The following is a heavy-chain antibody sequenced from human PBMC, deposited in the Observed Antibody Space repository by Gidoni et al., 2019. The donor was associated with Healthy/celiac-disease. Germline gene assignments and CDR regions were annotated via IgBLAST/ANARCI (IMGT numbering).Heavy chain of an antibody. CDR2: IRSKAYGGTT. CDR3: TRAPYYYGSGSYYPPYHDY. Sequence: EVQLVESGGGLVQPGRSLRLSCTASGFTFGDYAMSWVRQAPGKGLEWVGCIRSKAYGGTTEYAASVKGRFTISRDDAKSIAYLQMNSLKTEDTAVYYCTRAPYYYGSGSYYPPYHDYWGQGTLVTVSS. V-gene: IGHV3-49*04. D-gene: IGHD3-10*01. J-gene: IGHJ4*02. CDR1: GFTFGDYA.